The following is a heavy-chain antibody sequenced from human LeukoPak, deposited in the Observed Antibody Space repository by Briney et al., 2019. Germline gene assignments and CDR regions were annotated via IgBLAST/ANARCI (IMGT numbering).Heavy chain of an antibody. CDR1: GGSISSSSNY. D-gene: IGHD3-9*01. V-gene: IGHV4-39*01. CDR2: IYYSGST. CDR3: ATTYDILTGYYGPMYYYYYMDV. J-gene: IGHJ6*03. Sequence: PSETLSLTCTVAGGSISSSSNYWGWIRQPRGKGLEWIGSIYYSGSTYYNPSLKSRVTISVDTSKNQFSLKLSSVTAADTAVYYCATTYDILTGYYGPMYYYYYMDVWGKGTTVTVSS.